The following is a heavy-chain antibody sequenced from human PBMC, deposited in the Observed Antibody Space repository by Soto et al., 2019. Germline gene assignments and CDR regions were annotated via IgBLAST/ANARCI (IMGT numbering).Heavy chain of an antibody. CDR2: ISAYNGNT. J-gene: IGHJ4*02. CDR1: GYTFTSYG. V-gene: IGHV1-18*04. Sequence: ASVRVSCKASGYTFTSYGISWVRQAPGQGLEWMGWISAYNGNTNYAQKLQGRVTMTTDTSTSTAYMELRSLRSDDTAVYYCARGVVPAAIPYYCDYWGQGTMGTVSA. CDR3: ARGVVPAAIPYYCDY. D-gene: IGHD2-2*01.